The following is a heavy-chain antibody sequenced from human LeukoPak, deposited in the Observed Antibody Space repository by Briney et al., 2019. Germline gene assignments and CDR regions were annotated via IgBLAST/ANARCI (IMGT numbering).Heavy chain of an antibody. Sequence: GGSLRLSCAASGFTFSSYAMSWVRQAPGKGLEWVSAISGSGGSTYYADSVKGRFTISSDNSKNTLYLQMNSLRAEDTAVYYCAKGPRIAAAGYSDYWGQGTLVTVSS. CDR2: ISGSGGST. CDR1: GFTFSSYA. D-gene: IGHD6-13*01. J-gene: IGHJ4*02. CDR3: AKGPRIAAAGYSDY. V-gene: IGHV3-23*01.